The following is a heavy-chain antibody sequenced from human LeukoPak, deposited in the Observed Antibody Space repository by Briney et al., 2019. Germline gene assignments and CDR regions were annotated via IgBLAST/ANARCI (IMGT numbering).Heavy chain of an antibody. Sequence: SVKVSCKASGGTFSSYAISWVRQAPGQGLEWMGGIIPIFGTANYAQKFQGRVTITADESTSTAYMELSSLRSEDTAVYYCARDVLAGPGGILLGYFDYWGQGTLVTVSS. CDR3: ARDVLAGPGGILLGYFDY. J-gene: IGHJ4*02. D-gene: IGHD3-16*01. CDR1: GGTFSSYA. CDR2: IIPIFGTA. V-gene: IGHV1-69*13.